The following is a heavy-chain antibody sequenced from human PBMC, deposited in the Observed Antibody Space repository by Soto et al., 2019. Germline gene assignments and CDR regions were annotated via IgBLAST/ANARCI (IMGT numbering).Heavy chain of an antibody. CDR3: ARARYCSGGSCRRNDFDI. CDR2: INHSGST. CDR1: GGSFSGYY. V-gene: IGHV4-34*01. J-gene: IGHJ3*02. D-gene: IGHD2-15*01. Sequence: SETLSLTCAVYGGSFSGYYWSWIRQPPGKGLEWIGEINHSGSTNYNPSLKSRVTISVDTSKNQFSLKLSSVTAAATAVYYCARARYCSGGSCRRNDFDIWGQGTMVTVAS.